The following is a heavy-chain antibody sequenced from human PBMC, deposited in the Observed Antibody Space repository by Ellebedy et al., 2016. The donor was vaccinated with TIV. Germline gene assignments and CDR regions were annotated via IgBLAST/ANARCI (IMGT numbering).Heavy chain of an antibody. V-gene: IGHV1-46*04. CDR3: ARATVSVAGRVDAFDI. Sequence: AASVKVSCKASGYTCTSYYMYWVRHAPGHGLEWMGRINLSGGSTSYAQKLQGRVTMNRDTSTSTVYMELSSLRSEDTAVYYCARATVSVAGRVDAFDIWGQGTVVTVSS. J-gene: IGHJ3*02. D-gene: IGHD6-19*01. CDR1: GYTCTSYY. CDR2: INLSGGST.